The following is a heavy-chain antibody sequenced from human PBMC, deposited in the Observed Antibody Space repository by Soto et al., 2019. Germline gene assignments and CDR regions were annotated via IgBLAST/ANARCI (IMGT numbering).Heavy chain of an antibody. Sequence: QVQLQESGPGLVKPSGTLSLTCAVSGSSFTSNNWWTWVRQPPGQGLEWIGEIYRTGSTNYNPSLKSRVTISLDKSENQFSLKGTSLTAADTAVYYCASRDPGTSVDYWGQGTLVTVSS. CDR1: GSSFTSNNW. J-gene: IGHJ4*02. CDR2: IYRTGST. V-gene: IGHV4-4*02. CDR3: ASRDPGTSVDY. D-gene: IGHD1-7*01.